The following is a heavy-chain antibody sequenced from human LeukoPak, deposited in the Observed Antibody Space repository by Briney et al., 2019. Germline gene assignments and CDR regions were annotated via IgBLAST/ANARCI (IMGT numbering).Heavy chain of an antibody. CDR2: ISKSGDYI. J-gene: IGHJ4*02. CDR3: ARDPPFCSGATCYVDY. D-gene: IGHD2-15*01. Sequence: GRSLRLSCAASGFTFSTYSMNWVRQAPGKGLEWVSSISKSGDYIYYADSVKGRFTISRDNAKNSLYLQMNNLRAEDTAVYYCARDPPFCSGATCYVDYWGQGTLVTVSS. CDR1: GFTFSTYS. V-gene: IGHV3-21*01.